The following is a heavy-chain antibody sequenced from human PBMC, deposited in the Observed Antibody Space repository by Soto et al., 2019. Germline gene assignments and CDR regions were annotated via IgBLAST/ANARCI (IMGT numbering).Heavy chain of an antibody. V-gene: IGHV3-9*01. CDR2: ISWNSGSI. CDR1: GFTFDDYA. Sequence: GGSLRLSCAASGFTFDDYAMHWVRQAPGKGLEWVSGISWNSGSIGYADSVKGRFTISRDNAKNSLYLQMNSLRAEDTALYYCAKEMYDFWRVPWFDPWGQGTLVTVSS. J-gene: IGHJ5*02. D-gene: IGHD3-3*01. CDR3: AKEMYDFWRVPWFDP.